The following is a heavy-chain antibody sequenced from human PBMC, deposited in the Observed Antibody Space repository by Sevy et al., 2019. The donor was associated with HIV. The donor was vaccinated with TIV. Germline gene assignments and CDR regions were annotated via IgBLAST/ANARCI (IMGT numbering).Heavy chain of an antibody. CDR2: IEYDGSNK. J-gene: IGHJ4*02. CDR3: ARDRATVTTWNFDY. D-gene: IGHD4-17*01. CDR1: GCTFSSYA. Sequence: GGSLRLSCAASGCTFSSYAIHWVRQAPGKGLEWVAVIEYDGSNKYYADSVKGRFTISRDTSKNPLYLQMNSLRAEDTAVYYCARDRATVTTWNFDYWSQGTLVTVSS. V-gene: IGHV3-30*04.